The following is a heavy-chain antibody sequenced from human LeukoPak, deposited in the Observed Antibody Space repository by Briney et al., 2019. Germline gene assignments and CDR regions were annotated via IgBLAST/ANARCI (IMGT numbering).Heavy chain of an antibody. J-gene: IGHJ6*03. CDR2: IYYSGST. Sequence: SETLSLTCTVSGGSISSGDYYWSWIRQPPGKGLEWIGYIYYSGSTYYNPSLTSQLTMTVDTSNNQFSLNLSSVTAADTAVYYCARVPGARYYDFWSGYRPAATHNYYMDVWGKGTTVTVSS. D-gene: IGHD3-3*01. CDR1: GGSISSGDYY. CDR3: ARVPGARYYDFWSGYRPAATHNYYMDV. V-gene: IGHV4-30-4*08.